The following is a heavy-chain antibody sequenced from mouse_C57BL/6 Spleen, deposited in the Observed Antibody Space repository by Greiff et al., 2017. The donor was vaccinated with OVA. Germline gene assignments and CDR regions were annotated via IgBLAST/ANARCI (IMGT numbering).Heavy chain of an antibody. V-gene: IGHV1-82*01. D-gene: IGHD3-2*02. CDR3: ARGGAQATLVAW. CDR1: GYAFSSSW. Sequence: VKLQQSGPELVKPGASVKISCKASGYAFSSSWMNWVKQRPGKGLEWIGRIYPGDGDTNYNGKFKGKATLTADKSSSTAYMQLSSLTSEDSAVYFCARGGAQATLVAWWGQGTLVTVSA. J-gene: IGHJ3*02. CDR2: IYPGDGDT.